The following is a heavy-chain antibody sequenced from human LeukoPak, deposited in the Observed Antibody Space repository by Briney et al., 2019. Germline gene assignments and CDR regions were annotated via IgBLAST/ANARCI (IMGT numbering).Heavy chain of an antibody. CDR1: GGSINNYY. J-gene: IGHJ4*02. Sequence: SETLSLTCTVSGGSINNYYWSWIRQPPGKGLEWIGYIYYNGSTNYNPSLKSRVSISVDTSKNQFSLKLSSVTAADTAVYYCARIVPYNYGYVDYWGQGTLVTVSS. D-gene: IGHD5-18*01. V-gene: IGHV4-59*01. CDR2: IYYNGST. CDR3: ARIVPYNYGYVDY.